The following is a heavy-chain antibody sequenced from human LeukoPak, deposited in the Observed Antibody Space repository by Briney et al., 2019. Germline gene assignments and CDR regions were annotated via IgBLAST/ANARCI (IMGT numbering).Heavy chain of an antibody. V-gene: IGHV4-31*03. J-gene: IGHJ4*02. CDR3: ATSGSYRLGY. Sequence: SETLSLTCTVSGDAIRSGGYYWSWIRQHPGKGLEWIGYIYHSGSTYYNPSLKSRVTISVDTSKNQFSLKLSSVTAADTAVYYCATSGSYRLGYWGQGTLVTVSS. CDR1: GDAIRSGGYY. CDR2: IYHSGST. D-gene: IGHD1-26*01.